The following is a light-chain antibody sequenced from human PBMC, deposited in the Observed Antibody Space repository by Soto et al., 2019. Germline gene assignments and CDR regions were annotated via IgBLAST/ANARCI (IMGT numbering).Light chain of an antibody. V-gene: IGKV1-5*03. Sequence: EIQMTQSPSSLSASVGDRVPITCRASQSISSYLNWYQQKPGKAPKLLIYKASSLESGVPSRFSGSGSGTEFTLTISSLQPDDFATYYCQQYNSYSTFGQGTKVDIK. CDR1: QSISSY. CDR3: QQYNSYST. J-gene: IGKJ1*01. CDR2: KAS.